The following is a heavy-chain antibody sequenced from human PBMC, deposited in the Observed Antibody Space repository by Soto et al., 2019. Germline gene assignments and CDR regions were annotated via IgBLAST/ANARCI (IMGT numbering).Heavy chain of an antibody. Sequence: PGESLKISCKGSGYSFTSYWIGWVRQMPGKGLEWMGIIYPGDSDTRYSPSFQGQVTISADKSISTAYLQWSSLKASDTAMYYCATSGEYSGYGYHDAFDIWGQGTMVTVS. J-gene: IGHJ3*02. CDR2: IYPGDSDT. D-gene: IGHD5-12*01. CDR1: GYSFTSYW. V-gene: IGHV5-51*01. CDR3: ATSGEYSGYGYHDAFDI.